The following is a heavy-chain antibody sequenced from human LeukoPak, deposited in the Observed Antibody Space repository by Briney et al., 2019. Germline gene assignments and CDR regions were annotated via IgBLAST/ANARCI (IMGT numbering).Heavy chain of an antibody. CDR1: GGSISSGSYY. J-gene: IGHJ4*02. Sequence: PSETLSLTCTVSGGSISSGSYYWSWIRQPAGKGLEWIGRIHNSGSTNYNPSLKSRVTISVDTSKNQFSLNLNSVTPADTAVYYCARGMVRGVISDWGQGTLVTVSS. D-gene: IGHD3-10*01. CDR2: IHNSGST. CDR3: ARGMVRGVISD. V-gene: IGHV4-61*10.